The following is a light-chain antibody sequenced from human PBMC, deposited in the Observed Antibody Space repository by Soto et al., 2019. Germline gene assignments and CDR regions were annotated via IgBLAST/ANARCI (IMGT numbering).Light chain of an antibody. CDR1: QTVTNNY. CDR2: GAS. Sequence: EIVLTQSPGTLSLSPGERATLSCRASQTVTNNYLAWYQQKPGQAPRLLIFGASSRATDIPDRFGGSGSGKDFTLYLSSLELEDFAVYYCHLYGSTPLFTFGPGTNVD. V-gene: IGKV3-20*01. CDR3: HLYGSTPLFT. J-gene: IGKJ3*01.